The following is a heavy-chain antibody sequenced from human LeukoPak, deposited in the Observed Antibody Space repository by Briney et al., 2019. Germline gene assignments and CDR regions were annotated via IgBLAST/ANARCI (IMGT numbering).Heavy chain of an antibody. CDR1: AFTFSSYE. CDR3: ARGATRRSSGAFDI. Sequence: GGSLRLSCAASAFTFSSYELNWVRQAPGKGLEWISYISSSGSIINYADSVKGRFTISRYNAKNSLYLQMNSLRAEDTAVYYCARGATRRSSGAFDIWGQGPMVTVSS. V-gene: IGHV3-48*03. D-gene: IGHD6-6*01. J-gene: IGHJ3*02. CDR2: ISSSGSII.